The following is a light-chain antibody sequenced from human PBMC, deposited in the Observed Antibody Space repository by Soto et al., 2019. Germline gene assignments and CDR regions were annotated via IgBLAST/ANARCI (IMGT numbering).Light chain of an antibody. J-gene: IGLJ2*01. CDR2: EVS. Sequence: QSALTQPPSASGSPGQSVTISCTGTSSDVGGYNYVSWYQQHPGKAPKLMIYEVSKRPSGVPDRFSGSKSGNTASLTVSGLQAEDEADYYCSSYAGSNNLGVFGGATNLTVL. V-gene: IGLV2-8*01. CDR3: SSYAGSNNLGV. CDR1: SSDVGGYNY.